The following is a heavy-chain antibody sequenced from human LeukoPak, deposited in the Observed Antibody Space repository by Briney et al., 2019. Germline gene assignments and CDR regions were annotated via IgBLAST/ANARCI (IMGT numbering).Heavy chain of an antibody. CDR2: TVGGGDGT. J-gene: IGHJ4*02. V-gene: IGHV3-23*01. Sequence: GGSLSPSWAAPGFPFSSTSISWVRPPPGKGLEWVAVTVGGGDGTYYADSVKGRFTISRDNSNNTLYLQMNSLRAEDTAVYYCAKLTTSWGQGTLVTVSS. D-gene: IGHD4-11*01. CDR3: AKLTTS. CDR1: GFPFSSTS.